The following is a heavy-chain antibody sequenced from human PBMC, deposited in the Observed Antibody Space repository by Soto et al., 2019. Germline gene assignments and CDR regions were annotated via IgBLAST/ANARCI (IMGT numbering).Heavy chain of an antibody. CDR2: INPNSGGT. J-gene: IGHJ6*02. CDR3: ARDLVGYYDILTGYRYYYYYGMDV. CDR1: GYTLTGYY. D-gene: IGHD3-9*01. V-gene: IGHV1-2*04. Sequence: ASLKVSCKASGYTLTGYYMHWVRQAPGQGLEWMGWINPNSGGTNYAQKFQGWVTMTRDTSISTAYMELSRLRSDDTAVYYCARDLVGYYDILTGYRYYYYYGMDVWGQGTTVTVSS.